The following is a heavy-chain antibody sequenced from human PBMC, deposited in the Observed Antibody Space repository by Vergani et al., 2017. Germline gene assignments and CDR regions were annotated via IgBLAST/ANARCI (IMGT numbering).Heavy chain of an antibody. CDR1: GFTFDDYA. CDR2: INWNSDSI. CDR3: VKDIAASGNYWYFDL. V-gene: IGHV3-9*01. Sequence: DVDLVESGGGFVQPGGSRRLSCAASGFTFDDYAMHWVRQAPGQGLEWVSGINWNSDSIAYADSVKGRFTISRDNAKNSLYLQMNSLRAEDTALYYCVKDIAASGNYWYFDLWGRGTLVTVSS. J-gene: IGHJ2*01. D-gene: IGHD6-13*01.